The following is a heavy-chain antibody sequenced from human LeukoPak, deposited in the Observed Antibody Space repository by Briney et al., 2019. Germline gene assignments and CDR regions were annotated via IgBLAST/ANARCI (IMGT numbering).Heavy chain of an antibody. CDR1: GGTFSSYA. Sequence: ASVTVSCKASGGTFSSYAISWVRQAPGQGLEWMGIINPSGGSTSYAQKFQGRVTMTRDTSTSTVYMELSSLRSEDTAVYYCARAATGLDPLKDTSSGWYEGWFDPWGQGTLVTVSS. D-gene: IGHD6-19*01. J-gene: IGHJ5*02. CDR2: INPSGGST. V-gene: IGHV1-46*01. CDR3: ARAATGLDPLKDTSSGWYEGWFDP.